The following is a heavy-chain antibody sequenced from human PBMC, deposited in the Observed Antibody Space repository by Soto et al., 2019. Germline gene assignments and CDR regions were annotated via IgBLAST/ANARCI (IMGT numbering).Heavy chain of an antibody. Sequence: PGESLKISCQGSGYTFSNNWISWVRQKPGKGLEWMGKIDPSGSYTDYSPSFQGHVSLSVDKSVSTAYLQWSSLKASDSAIYYCARLSKYCSSTSCRLHYYYYGMDVWGQGTTVTVSS. V-gene: IGHV5-10-1*01. CDR1: GYTFSNNW. J-gene: IGHJ6*02. D-gene: IGHD2-2*01. CDR2: IDPSGSYT. CDR3: ARLSKYCSSTSCRLHYYYYGMDV.